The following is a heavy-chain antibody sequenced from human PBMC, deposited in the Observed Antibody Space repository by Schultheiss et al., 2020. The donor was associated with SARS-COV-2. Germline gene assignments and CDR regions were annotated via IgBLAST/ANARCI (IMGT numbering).Heavy chain of an antibody. CDR2: INSDGSST. CDR1: GFTFSSYW. J-gene: IGHJ4*02. CDR3: AKDLLLGTFDY. Sequence: GGSLRLSCAASGFTFSSYWMHWVRQAPGKGLVWVSRINSDGSSTSYADSVKGRFTISRDNSKNTLCLQMNSLRAEDTAVYYCAKDLLLGTFDYWGQGTLVTVSS. D-gene: IGHD7-27*01. V-gene: IGHV3-74*01.